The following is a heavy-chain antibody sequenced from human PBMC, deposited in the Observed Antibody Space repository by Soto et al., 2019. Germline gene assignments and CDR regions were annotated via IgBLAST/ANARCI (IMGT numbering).Heavy chain of an antibody. CDR3: ATVQYYPDSSGYYY. CDR2: SRDKAQGYSTM. D-gene: IGHD3-22*01. Sequence: GGSLRLSCAGSGFTLSDHYIDWVRQAPGKGLEWVGRSRDKAQGYSTMFYADSVKGRFTISRDNAKNSLYLQMNSLRDEDTAVYYCATVQYYPDSSGYYYWGQGTLVTVSS. V-gene: IGHV3-72*01. CDR1: GFTLSDHY. J-gene: IGHJ4*01.